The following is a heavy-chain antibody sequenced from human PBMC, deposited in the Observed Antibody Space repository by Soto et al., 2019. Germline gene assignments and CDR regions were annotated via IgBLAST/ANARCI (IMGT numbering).Heavy chain of an antibody. D-gene: IGHD1-26*01. CDR2: IVPAYGKA. CDR3: AGSVAVGALYYGMDV. J-gene: IGHJ6*01. V-gene: IGHV1-69*06. Sequence: QVQLEQSGAEVKKAGSSVKVSCKTSGGTSRTYGINWLRQAPGHGLEWMGGIVPAYGKADYAQGFQGRVTITADKSTSTAYMELSSLRSEDTAVYYCAGSVAVGALYYGMDVWGQGTTVIVSS. CDR1: GGTSRTYG.